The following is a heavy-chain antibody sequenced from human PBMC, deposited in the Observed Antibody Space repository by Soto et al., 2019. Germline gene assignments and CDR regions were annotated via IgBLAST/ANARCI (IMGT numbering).Heavy chain of an antibody. D-gene: IGHD6-6*01. Sequence: SETLSLTCAVYGGSFRGYYWSWIRQPPGKGLEWIGEINHSGSTNYNPSLKSRVTISVDTSKNQFSLKLSSVTAADTAVYYCARGRIAARFGYYYYGMDVWGQGTTVTVSS. J-gene: IGHJ6*02. CDR1: GGSFRGYY. V-gene: IGHV4-34*01. CDR2: INHSGST. CDR3: ARGRIAARFGYYYYGMDV.